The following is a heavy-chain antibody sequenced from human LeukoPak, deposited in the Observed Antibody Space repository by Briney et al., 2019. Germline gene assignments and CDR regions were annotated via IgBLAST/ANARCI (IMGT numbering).Heavy chain of an antibody. J-gene: IGHJ4*02. CDR1: GFTFSSYG. CDR3: VKDRSLLDY. Sequence: PGGSLRLSCAASGFTFSSYGMHWVRQAPGQGLEWVAFISYDGSSEYYADSVKGRFTISRDNSKNTLYLQMNRLRAEDTAVYYCVKDRSLLDYWGQGTLVTVSS. CDR2: ISYDGSSE. V-gene: IGHV3-30*18.